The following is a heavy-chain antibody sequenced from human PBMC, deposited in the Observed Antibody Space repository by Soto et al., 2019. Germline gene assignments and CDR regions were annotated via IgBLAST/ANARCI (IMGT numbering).Heavy chain of an antibody. J-gene: IGHJ4*02. V-gene: IGHV3-30-3*01. Sequence: PGGSRRRSWGASGFSFSISPMHWVRQAPGKGPEWVALISYDGTNKFYADSVKGRFTISRDNSKSTLYLQVDSLRPEDAAVYYCARDPKTSGGQHWAFNYFDSWGQGTLVTVSS. D-gene: IGHD7-27*01. CDR3: ARDPKTSGGQHWAFNYFDS. CDR1: GFSFSISP. CDR2: ISYDGTNK.